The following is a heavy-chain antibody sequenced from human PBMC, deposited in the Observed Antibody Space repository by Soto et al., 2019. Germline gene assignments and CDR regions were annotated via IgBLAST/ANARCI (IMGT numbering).Heavy chain of an antibody. V-gene: IGHV4-59*08. CDR3: ARAVGDPLYFLDY. J-gene: IGHJ4*02. CDR2: TDYSGNT. Sequence: QVQLQESGPGLVRPSETLSLTCTVSSDSISSYYWIWIRQSPGKGLEWIGYTDYSGNTNYNPSLKSRVTISGDTSKSQFSLRLSSVTAADPAVYYGARAVGDPLYFLDYWGKGTLVTVAS. D-gene: IGHD6-19*01. CDR1: SDSISSYY.